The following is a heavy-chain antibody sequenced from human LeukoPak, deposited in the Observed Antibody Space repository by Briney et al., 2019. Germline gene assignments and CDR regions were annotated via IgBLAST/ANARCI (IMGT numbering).Heavy chain of an antibody. J-gene: IGHJ5*02. CDR3: ARLPGLDWFDP. D-gene: IGHD7-27*01. CDR1: GGSISSSSYY. CDR2: IHYSGST. V-gene: IGHV4-39*01. Sequence: SETLSLTCTVSGGSISSSSYYWGWIRQPPGKGLEWIGSIHYSGSTYYNPSLKSRVTISVDTSKNQFSLKLSSVTAADTAVYYCARLPGLDWFDPWGQGTLVTVSS.